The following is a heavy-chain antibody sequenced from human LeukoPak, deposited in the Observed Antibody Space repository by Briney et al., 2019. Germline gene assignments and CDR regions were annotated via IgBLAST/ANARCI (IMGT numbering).Heavy chain of an antibody. CDR1: GFTFSSNA. CDR3: ASGIPFEY. J-gene: IGHJ4*02. V-gene: IGHV3-23*01. CDR2: ISGSGGKT. Sequence: GGSLRLSCAASGFTFSSNAMSWVRQAPGKGLEWVSAISGSGGKTFYADSVKGRFTVSRDNSKDTLYLQMSGLRAEDTAVYYCASGIPFEYWGQGTLVTVSS. D-gene: IGHD5-18*01.